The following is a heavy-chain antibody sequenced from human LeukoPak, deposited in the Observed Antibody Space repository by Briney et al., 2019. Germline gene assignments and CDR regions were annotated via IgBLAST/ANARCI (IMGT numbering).Heavy chain of an antibody. CDR3: ARDGPSAYFDY. D-gene: IGHD3/OR15-3a*01. J-gene: IGHJ4*02. CDR1: GFTVSSNY. Sequence: GGSLRLSCAASGFTVSSNYMSWVRQAPGKGLEWVSSITSSSTYTFYADSVKGRFTISRDNAKNSLYLQMNSLRAEDTAMYYCARDGPSAYFDYWGQGTLVTVSS. V-gene: IGHV3-21*01. CDR2: ITSSSTYT.